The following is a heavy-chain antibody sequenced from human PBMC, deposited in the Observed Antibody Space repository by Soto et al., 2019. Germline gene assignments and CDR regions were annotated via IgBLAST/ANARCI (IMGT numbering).Heavy chain of an antibody. CDR1: GGSISSGGYY. V-gene: IGHV4-31*03. J-gene: IGHJ3*02. Sequence: QVQLQESGPGLVKPSQTLSLSCTVSGGSISSGGYYWSWIRQHPGKGLEWIGYIYYSGSTYYNPSLKSRVTISVDTSKNQFSLKLSSVTAADTAVYYCARGGYYYDSSGYYNRNAFDIWGQGTMVTVSS. D-gene: IGHD3-22*01. CDR3: ARGGYYYDSSGYYNRNAFDI. CDR2: IYYSGST.